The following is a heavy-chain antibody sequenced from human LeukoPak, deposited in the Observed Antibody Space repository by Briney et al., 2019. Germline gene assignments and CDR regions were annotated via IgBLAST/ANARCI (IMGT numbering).Heavy chain of an antibody. CDR2: ISGSGGST. CDR3: ATKTGIAAAVMVIFDY. CDR1: GFTFSSYA. J-gene: IGHJ4*02. V-gene: IGHV3-23*01. D-gene: IGHD6-13*01. Sequence: PGGSLRLSCAASGFTFSSYAMSWVRQAPGKGLEWVSAISGSGGSTYYADSVKGRFTISRDNSKNTLYLQMNRLRAEDTAVYYCATKTGIAAAVMVIFDYWGQGTLVTVSS.